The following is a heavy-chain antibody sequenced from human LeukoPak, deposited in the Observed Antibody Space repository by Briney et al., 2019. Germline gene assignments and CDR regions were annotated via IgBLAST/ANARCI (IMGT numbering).Heavy chain of an antibody. CDR2: INHSGST. J-gene: IGHJ5*02. CDR1: GGSFSGYY. V-gene: IGHV4-34*01. CDR3: ARGRVYYYDSSGYYYTVYWFDP. D-gene: IGHD3-22*01. Sequence: SETLSLTCAVYGGSFSGYYWSWIRQPPGKGLEWLGEINHSGSTNYNPSLKSRVTISVDTSKNQFSLKLSSVTAADTAVYYCARGRVYYYDSSGYYYTVYWFDPWGQGTLVTVSS.